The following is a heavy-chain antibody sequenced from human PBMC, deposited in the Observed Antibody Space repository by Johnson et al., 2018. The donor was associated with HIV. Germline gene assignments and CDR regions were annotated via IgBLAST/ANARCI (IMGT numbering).Heavy chain of an antibody. D-gene: IGHD5-12*01. CDR1: GFTFSNAW. J-gene: IGHJ3*02. Sequence: VQLVESGGGVVQPGRSLGLSCAASGFTFSNAWMSWLRQAPGKGLEWLGRIQSKTDVGTTDYAAPVKGRFTISRDDSKNTLYLQMNSLKTEDTAVYYCSTGWIGDAFDIWGQGTLVTVSS. CDR2: IQSKTDVGTT. CDR3: STGWIGDAFDI. V-gene: IGHV3-15*01.